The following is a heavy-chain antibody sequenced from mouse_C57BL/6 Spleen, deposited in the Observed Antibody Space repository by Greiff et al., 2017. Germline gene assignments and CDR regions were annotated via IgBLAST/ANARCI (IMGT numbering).Heavy chain of an antibody. V-gene: IGHV1-64*01. CDR1: GYTFTSYW. Sequence: QVQLQQPGAELVKPGASVQLSCKASGYTFTSYWMHWVKQRPGQGLEWIGMIHPNSGSTNYNEKFKSKATLTVDKSSSTAYMQLSSLTSEDSAVYYCARGGWLLTEDYWGQGTSVTVSS. CDR2: IHPNSGST. J-gene: IGHJ4*01. D-gene: IGHD2-3*01. CDR3: ARGGWLLTEDY.